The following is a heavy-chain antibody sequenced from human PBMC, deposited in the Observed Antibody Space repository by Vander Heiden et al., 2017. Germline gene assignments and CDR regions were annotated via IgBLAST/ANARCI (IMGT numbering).Heavy chain of an antibody. CDR3: ARRYCTSAVCYFYDY. Sequence: QLQLQESGPGLVKPSATLSLTCTFSGDSITSNSQSGGWFRQPPEKGLGWIGILDYGGVYSGSSFSNPSLESRVTISVDKSKNLFSLKLSSVPAADTAVYYCARRYCTSAVCYFYDYWGPGIVVTVSS. D-gene: IGHD2-8*01. CDR1: GDSITSNSQS. J-gene: IGHJ4*02. CDR2: LDYGGVYSGSS. V-gene: IGHV4-39*01.